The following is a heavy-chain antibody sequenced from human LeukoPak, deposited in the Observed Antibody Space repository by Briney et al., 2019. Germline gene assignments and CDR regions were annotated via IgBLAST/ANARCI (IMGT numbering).Heavy chain of an antibody. V-gene: IGHV3-48*04. J-gene: IGHJ4*02. D-gene: IGHD3-3*01. Sequence: PGGSLRLSCAASGFTFSSYSMNWVRQAPGKGLEWVSYISSSSSTIYYADSVKGRFTISRDNAKNSLYLQMNSLRVEDTAVYYCARGDFWRPNSFDYWGQGTLVTVSS. CDR1: GFTFSSYS. CDR2: ISSSSSTI. CDR3: ARGDFWRPNSFDY.